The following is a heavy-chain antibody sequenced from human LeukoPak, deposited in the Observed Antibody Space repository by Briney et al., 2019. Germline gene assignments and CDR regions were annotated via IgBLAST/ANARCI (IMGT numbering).Heavy chain of an antibody. CDR3: ARELRSLERGRFDY. V-gene: IGHV4-4*07. Sequence: SETLSLTCTVSGGSISSYYWSWIRQPAGKGLEWIGRIYTSGSTNYNPSLKSRVTMSVDTSKNQFSLKLSSVTAADTAVYYCARELRSLERGRFDYRGQGTLVTVSS. J-gene: IGHJ4*02. CDR2: IYTSGST. D-gene: IGHD3-3*01. CDR1: GGSISSYY.